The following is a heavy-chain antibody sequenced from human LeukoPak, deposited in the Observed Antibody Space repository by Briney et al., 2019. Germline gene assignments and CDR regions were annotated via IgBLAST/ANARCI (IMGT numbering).Heavy chain of an antibody. CDR3: ARWSVGSSGWYSWFDP. V-gene: IGHV4-4*07. CDR2: IYTSGST. J-gene: IGHJ5*02. D-gene: IGHD6-19*01. CDR1: GGSISSYY. Sequence: SETPSLTCTVSGGSISSYYWSWIRQPAGKGLEWIGRIYTSGSTNYNPSLKSRVTMSVDTSKNQFSLKLSSVTAADPAVYYCARWSVGSSGWYSWFDPWGQGTLVTVSS.